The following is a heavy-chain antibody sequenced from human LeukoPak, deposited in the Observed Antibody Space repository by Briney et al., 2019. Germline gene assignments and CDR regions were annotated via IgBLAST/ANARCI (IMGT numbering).Heavy chain of an antibody. CDR3: AKDYSTFTTVDLFDP. D-gene: IGHD1-1*01. CDR2: ISGSGDYT. Sequence: GGSLRLSCAVSGFTFSGYAMSWVRQAPGKGLEWVSTISGSGDYTYYADSVKGRFTISRDNSKNTLNLQMNSLRAEDTAIYYCAKDYSTFTTVDLFDPWGQGTLVTVSS. J-gene: IGHJ5*02. CDR1: GFTFSGYA. V-gene: IGHV3-23*01.